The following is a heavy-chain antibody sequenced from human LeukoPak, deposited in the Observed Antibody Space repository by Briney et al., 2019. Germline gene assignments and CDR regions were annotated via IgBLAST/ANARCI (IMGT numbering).Heavy chain of an antibody. CDR1: GGSFSGYY. J-gene: IGHJ4*02. CDR2: INHSGST. CDR3: ARGGPAYYYDSSGYNDFDY. D-gene: IGHD3-22*01. V-gene: IGHV4-34*01. Sequence: PSETLSLTCAVYGGSFSGYYWSWIRQPPGKGLEWIGEINHSGSTNYNPSLKSRVTISVDTSKNQFSLKLSSVTAADTAVYYCARGGPAYYYDSSGYNDFDYWGQGTLVTVSS.